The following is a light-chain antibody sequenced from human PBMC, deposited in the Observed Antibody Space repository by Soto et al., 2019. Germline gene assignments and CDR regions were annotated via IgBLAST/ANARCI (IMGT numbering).Light chain of an antibody. CDR2: AAS. CDR3: LQHNTSPLT. J-gene: IGKJ4*01. CDR1: ETISSW. Sequence: DIHMTQSPSTLSGSVGDSVPITRRPGETISSWLAWYQQKPGKAPKRLIYAASTLQTGVPSRFSGSGSGTEFTLTISSLQPEDFATYYCLQHNTSPLTFGGGTKVDIK. V-gene: IGKV1-5*01.